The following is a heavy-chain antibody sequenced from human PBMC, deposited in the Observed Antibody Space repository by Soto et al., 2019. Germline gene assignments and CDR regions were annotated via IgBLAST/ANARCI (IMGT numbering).Heavy chain of an antibody. CDR3: ASTRYGDY. J-gene: IGHJ4*02. CDR2: ISAHNGNT. D-gene: IGHD1-1*01. CDR1: GYAFTTYG. V-gene: IGHV1-18*01. Sequence: QVHLVQSGAEVKKPGASVKVSCKGSGYAFTTYGITWVRQAPGQGLEWMGWISAHNGNTNYAQKLQGRVTVTRDSGKSTAYTDLGSLTADDAAVYYCASTRYGDYLGQGALVSFSS.